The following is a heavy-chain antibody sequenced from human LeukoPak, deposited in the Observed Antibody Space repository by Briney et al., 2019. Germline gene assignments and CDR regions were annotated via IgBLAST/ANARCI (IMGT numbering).Heavy chain of an antibody. CDR2: ISGGGETT. CDR1: GFTFNDYA. Sequence: GGSLRLSCAASGFTFNDYAMNWVRQAPGKGLEWASSISGGGETTYYADSAKGRFTISRDNSPDTLYLQMNSLRAEDTAVYYCARDYADYVGYFFFDYWGQGTLVTVSS. J-gene: IGHJ4*02. D-gene: IGHD4-17*01. CDR3: ARDYADYVGYFFFDY. V-gene: IGHV3-23*01.